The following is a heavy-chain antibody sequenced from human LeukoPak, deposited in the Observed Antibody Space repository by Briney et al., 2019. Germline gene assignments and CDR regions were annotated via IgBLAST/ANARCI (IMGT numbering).Heavy chain of an antibody. Sequence: SETLSLTCTVSGGSISSYYWSWIRQPPGKGLEWIGYIYYSGSTNYNPSLKSRVTISVDTSKNQFSLKLSSVTAADTAVYYCARSVEGYCRGGSCYPGGIWFDPWGQGTLVTVSS. CDR1: GGSISSYY. CDR2: IYYSGST. V-gene: IGHV4-59*01. D-gene: IGHD2-15*01. J-gene: IGHJ5*02. CDR3: ARSVEGYCRGGSCYPGGIWFDP.